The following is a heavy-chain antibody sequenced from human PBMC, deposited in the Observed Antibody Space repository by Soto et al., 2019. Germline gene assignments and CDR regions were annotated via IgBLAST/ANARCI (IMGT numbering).Heavy chain of an antibody. CDR2: TYYRSKWYN. CDR1: GDSVSSNSAA. V-gene: IGHV6-1*01. Sequence: QSQTLSLTCAISGDSVSSNSAAWNWIRQSPSRGLEWLGRTYYRSKWYNDYAVSVKSRITINPDTSKNQFSLQLNFVTPEDTAVYYCAREGPYGDYDFSYYYYMDVWGKGTTVTVSS. D-gene: IGHD4-17*01. CDR3: AREGPYGDYDFSYYYYMDV. J-gene: IGHJ6*03.